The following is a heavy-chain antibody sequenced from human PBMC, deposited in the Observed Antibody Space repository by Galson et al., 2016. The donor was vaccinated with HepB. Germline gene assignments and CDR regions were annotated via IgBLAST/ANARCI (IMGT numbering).Heavy chain of an antibody. CDR3: ATESREQWRVHRKSPNCYTAV. CDR2: IWYDASDQ. Sequence: SLRLSCAASGFTFSDYAMHWFRQAPGKGLEWVAVIWYDASDQNYADSVKGRFTISRDNSKNTLYLQMNSLRSEDTAVYYCATESREQWRVHRKSPNCYTAVWGKGTTVTVSS. D-gene: IGHD6-19*01. J-gene: IGHJ6*03. V-gene: IGHV3-33*01. CDR1: GFTFSDYA.